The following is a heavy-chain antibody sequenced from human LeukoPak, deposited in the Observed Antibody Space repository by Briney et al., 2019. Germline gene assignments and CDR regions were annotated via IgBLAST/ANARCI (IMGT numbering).Heavy chain of an antibody. D-gene: IGHD3-22*01. CDR2: IYHSGST. J-gene: IGHJ4*02. CDR1: GYSISSGYY. Sequence: SETLSLTCTVSGYSISSGYYWGWIRQPPGKGLEWIGSIYHSGSTYYNPSLKSRVTISVDTSKNQFSLELSSVTAADTAVYYCASIDYYDSSGHRFDYWGQGTLVTVSS. V-gene: IGHV4-38-2*02. CDR3: ASIDYYDSSGHRFDY.